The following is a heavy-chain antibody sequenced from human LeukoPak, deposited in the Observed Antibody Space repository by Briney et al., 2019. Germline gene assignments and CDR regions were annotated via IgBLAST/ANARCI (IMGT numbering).Heavy chain of an antibody. Sequence: ASVKVSCQASGYTFTSYAMHWVRQAPGQRLEWMGWINAGNGNTKYSQEFQGRVTITRDTSASTAYMELSSLRSEDMAVYYCARGLVGAPKWFDPWGQGTLVTVSS. D-gene: IGHD1-26*01. J-gene: IGHJ5*02. CDR1: GYTFTSYA. V-gene: IGHV1-3*03. CDR3: ARGLVGAPKWFDP. CDR2: INAGNGNT.